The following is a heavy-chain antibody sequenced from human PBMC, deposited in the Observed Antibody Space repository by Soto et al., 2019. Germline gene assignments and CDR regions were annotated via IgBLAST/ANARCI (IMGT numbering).Heavy chain of an antibody. CDR2: ISAYNGNT. V-gene: IGHV1-18*01. J-gene: IGHJ5*02. CDR1: GYTFTSYG. D-gene: IGHD3-10*01. CDR3: ARLRGSGSYWFAP. Sequence: QVQLVQSGAEVKKPGASVKVSCKASGYTFTSYGISWVRQAPGQGLEWMGWISAYNGNTNYAQKLQGRVTMTPDTSTSTASMELRSLTSADTAVYYCARLRGSGSYWFAPWGQGTLVSVSS.